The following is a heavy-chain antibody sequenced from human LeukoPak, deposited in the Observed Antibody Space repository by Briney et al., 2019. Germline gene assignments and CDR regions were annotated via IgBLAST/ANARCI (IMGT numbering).Heavy chain of an antibody. CDR3: ARDRAMEVGAYYFDY. CDR1: GFTFSSYS. V-gene: IGHV3-21*01. Sequence: PGGSLRLSCAASGFTFSSYSMNWVRQAPGEGLEWVSSISSSSSYIYYADSVKGRFTISRENAKNSLYLQMNSLRAEDTAVYYCARDRAMEVGAYYFDYWGQGTLVTVSS. J-gene: IGHJ4*02. D-gene: IGHD1-26*01. CDR2: ISSSSSYI.